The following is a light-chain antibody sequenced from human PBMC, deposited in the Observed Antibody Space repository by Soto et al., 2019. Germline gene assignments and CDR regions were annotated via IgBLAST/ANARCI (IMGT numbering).Light chain of an antibody. J-gene: IGLJ1*01. CDR1: SSDVGGYNY. CDR3: STYTSNSPLRNV. V-gene: IGLV2-14*01. CDR2: DVS. Sequence: QSALTQPASVSGSPGQSITISCTGTSSDVGGYNYVSWYQQHPGKAPKLMIYDVSNRPSGVSNRFSGSKSGNTASLTISGLQAEDEADYYCSTYTSNSPLRNVFGPGTKVPVL.